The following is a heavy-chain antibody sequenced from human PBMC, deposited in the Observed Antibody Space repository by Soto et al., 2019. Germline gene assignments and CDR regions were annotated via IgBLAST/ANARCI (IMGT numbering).Heavy chain of an antibody. CDR2: ISAYNGNT. D-gene: IGHD1-1*01. CDR3: ADYRTTSPVGFDI. Sequence: GASVKVSCKASGYTFTNYGISWVRQAPGQGLEWMGWISAYNGNTNYAQKLQGRVTMTTDTSISTAYMELSSLRSDDTAVYYCADYRTTSPVGFDIWGQGTMVTVSS. V-gene: IGHV1-18*01. CDR1: GYTFTNYG. J-gene: IGHJ3*02.